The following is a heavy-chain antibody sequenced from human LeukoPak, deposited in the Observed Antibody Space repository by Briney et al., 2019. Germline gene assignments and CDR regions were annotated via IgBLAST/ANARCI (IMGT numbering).Heavy chain of an antibody. Sequence: ASVKVSCKASGYTFTSYYMHWVRQAPGQGLEWMGIINPSGGSTNYAQKFQGRVTMTRDTSTSTVYMELSSLRSEDTAVYYCARYCSGGSCVDAFDIWGQGTMVTVSS. CDR1: GYTFTSYY. V-gene: IGHV1-46*01. D-gene: IGHD2-15*01. J-gene: IGHJ3*02. CDR3: ARYCSGGSCVDAFDI. CDR2: INPSGGST.